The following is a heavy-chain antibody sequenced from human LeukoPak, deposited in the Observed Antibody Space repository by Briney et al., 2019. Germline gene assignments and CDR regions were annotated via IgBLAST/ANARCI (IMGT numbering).Heavy chain of an antibody. Sequence: GGSLRPSCAASGFTFSSYGMHWVRQAPGKGLEWVAFIRYDGSNKYYADSVKGRFTISRDNSKNTLYLQMNSLRAEDTAVYYCAKDSRFLEGFFDYWGQGTLVTVSS. V-gene: IGHV3-30*02. J-gene: IGHJ4*02. D-gene: IGHD3-3*01. CDR1: GFTFSSYG. CDR2: IRYDGSNK. CDR3: AKDSRFLEGFFDY.